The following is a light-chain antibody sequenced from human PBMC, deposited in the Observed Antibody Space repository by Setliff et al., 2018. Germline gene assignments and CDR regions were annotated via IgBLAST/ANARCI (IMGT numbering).Light chain of an antibody. V-gene: IGLV1-44*01. J-gene: IGLJ1*01. CDR2: RNN. Sequence: QSALAQPPSASGTPGQRVTISCSGSSSNIRSNTVNWYQQLPGTAPKLLIYRNNQRPSGVPDRFSGSKSGTSASLAISGLQSEDEADYYCAAWDDSLNGLYVFGTGTKVTVL. CDR1: SSNIRSNT. CDR3: AAWDDSLNGLYV.